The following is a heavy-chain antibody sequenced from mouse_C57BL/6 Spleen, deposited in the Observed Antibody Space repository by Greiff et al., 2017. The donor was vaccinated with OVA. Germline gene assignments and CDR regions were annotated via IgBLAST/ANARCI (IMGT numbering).Heavy chain of an antibody. CDR2: IYPGDGDT. V-gene: IGHV1-82*01. Sequence: VQLQQSGPELVKPGASVKISCKASGYAFSSSWMNWVKQRPGKGLEWIGRIYPGDGDTNYNGKFKGKATLTADKSSSTAYMQLSSLTSEDSAVYFCARGSYGGSYDWYFDVWGTGTTVTVAS. CDR3: ARGSYGGSYDWYFDV. D-gene: IGHD1-1*01. J-gene: IGHJ1*03. CDR1: GYAFSSSW.